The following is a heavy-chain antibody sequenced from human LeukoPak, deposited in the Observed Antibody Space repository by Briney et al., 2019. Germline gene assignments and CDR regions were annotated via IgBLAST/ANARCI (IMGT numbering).Heavy chain of an antibody. J-gene: IGHJ4*02. CDR2: IYHSGSS. V-gene: IGHV4-38-2*02. D-gene: IGHD2-21*02. Sequence: SETLSLTCTVSADSISSPYYWGWIRQPPGKGLEWIGSIYHSGSSCYNPSLKSRVSISVDTSKNQFSLKLISVTAADTAVYYCARVKGVVTAILDYWGQGTLVTVSS. CDR3: ARVKGVVTAILDY. CDR1: ADSISSPYY.